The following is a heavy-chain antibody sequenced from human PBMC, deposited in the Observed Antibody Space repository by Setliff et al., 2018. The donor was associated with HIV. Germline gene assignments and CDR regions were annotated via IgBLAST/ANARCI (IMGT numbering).Heavy chain of an antibody. Sequence: PSETLSLTCTVSGDSITSGTYYWSWIRQPAGMRLEWIGHISTSGTTNYNPSLKSRVTMSVDTSKNQFSLNLTSVTAADTAVYYCARGRFVGFDYWGQGTLVTVSS. CDR2: ISTSGTT. CDR3: ARGRFVGFDY. D-gene: IGHD3-16*02. CDR1: GDSITSGTYY. V-gene: IGHV4-61*09. J-gene: IGHJ4*02.